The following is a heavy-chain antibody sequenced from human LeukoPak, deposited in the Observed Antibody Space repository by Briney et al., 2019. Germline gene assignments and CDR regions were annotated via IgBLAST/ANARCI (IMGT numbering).Heavy chain of an antibody. J-gene: IGHJ5*02. CDR1: GFTFSSYW. D-gene: IGHD2-15*01. Sequence: PGGSLRLSCAASGFTFSSYWMSWVRQAPGKGLEWVANIKQDGSEKYYVDSVKGRFTISRDNAKNSLYLQMNSLRAEDTAVYYCARVSLAVVVAATPAFDPWGQGALVTVSS. CDR3: ARVSLAVVVAATPAFDP. V-gene: IGHV3-7*01. CDR2: IKQDGSEK.